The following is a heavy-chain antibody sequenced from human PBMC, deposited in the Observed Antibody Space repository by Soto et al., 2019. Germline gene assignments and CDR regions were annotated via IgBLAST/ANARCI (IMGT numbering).Heavy chain of an antibody. CDR1: GSSFRDEYH. Sequence: PSETLSLPCTVSGSSFRDEYHWAWIRQSPAKGLEWIGYISYTGTTYYNPSLKSRVTISGDTSKNQFSLRMASVTAADTDVYLYARPPTVTTGHRFADFWGQGPLVTVSS. D-gene: IGHD4-17*01. J-gene: IGHJ4*02. V-gene: IGHV4-30-4*02. CDR3: ARPPTVTTGHRFADF. CDR2: ISYTGTT.